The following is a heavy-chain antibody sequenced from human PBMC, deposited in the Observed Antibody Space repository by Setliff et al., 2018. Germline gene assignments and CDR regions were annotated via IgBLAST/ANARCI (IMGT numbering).Heavy chain of an antibody. CDR1: GDSISSGSYY. CDR2: IFHSGST. Sequence: SETLSLTCTVSGDSISSGSYYWNWIRQHPEKGLEWLGYIFHSGSTHYNSPLKSRITISIDTSKNHFSLELNSVTAADSAVYYCARVADGSGSFYLGFDYWGQGILVTVSS. D-gene: IGHD3-10*01. CDR3: ARVADGSGSFYLGFDY. V-gene: IGHV4-31*03. J-gene: IGHJ4*02.